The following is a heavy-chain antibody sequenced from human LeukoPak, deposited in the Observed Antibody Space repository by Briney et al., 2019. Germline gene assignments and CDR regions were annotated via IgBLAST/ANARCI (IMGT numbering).Heavy chain of an antibody. CDR3: ASAALPPHCSSTSCYTFYYFDY. Sequence: PGGSLRLSLAASGFTFISYAISWGRQAPGKGREWVSSISGSGGSTYYADSVKGRFTISRDNSKNSLYLQMNSLRSDDTAVYYCASAALPPHCSSTSCYTFYYFDYWGQGTLVTVSS. CDR2: ISGSGGST. CDR1: GFTFISYA. J-gene: IGHJ4*02. D-gene: IGHD2-2*02. V-gene: IGHV3-23*01.